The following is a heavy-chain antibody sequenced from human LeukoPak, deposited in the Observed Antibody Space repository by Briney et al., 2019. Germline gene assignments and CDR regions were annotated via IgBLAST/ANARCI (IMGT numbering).Heavy chain of an antibody. CDR1: GFTFSNYA. V-gene: IGHV3-23*01. CDR3: AKGLGGYCSGGSCYHSY. Sequence: GGSLRLSCAASGFTFSNYAMNWVRQAPGKGLEWVSSISGSGGRTYYADSVKGRFTISRGNSKNTLYLQMNSLRAEDTAVYYCAKGLGGYCSGGSCYHSYWGQGTLVTVSS. J-gene: IGHJ4*02. D-gene: IGHD2-15*01. CDR2: ISGSGGRT.